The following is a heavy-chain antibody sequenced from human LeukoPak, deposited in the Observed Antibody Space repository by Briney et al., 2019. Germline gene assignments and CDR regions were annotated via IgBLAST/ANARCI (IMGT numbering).Heavy chain of an antibody. CDR2: IYYSGST. J-gene: IGHJ5*02. D-gene: IGHD2-2*02. Sequence: SETLSLTCTVSGGSISSYYWSCIRHPPGGGLEWIGYIYYSGSTKYNPSLKSRVTISVDTSKNQFSLRLSSLTAADTAVYYGARVYGFDPWGQGTLVTVSS. CDR3: ARVYGFDP. CDR1: GGSISSYY. V-gene: IGHV4-59*01.